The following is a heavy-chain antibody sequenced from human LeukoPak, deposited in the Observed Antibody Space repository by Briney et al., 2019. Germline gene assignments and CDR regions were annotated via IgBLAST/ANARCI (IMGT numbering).Heavy chain of an antibody. V-gene: IGHV1-18*01. D-gene: IGHD3-3*01. J-gene: IGHJ1*01. CDR1: GYTFKTFG. CDR3: ATGFLQWLRILEH. CDR2: ISTYNGNT. Sequence: ASVKVSCKASGYTFKTFGITWVRQAPGQGLEWMGWISTYNGNTNYGQKFQGRVTVTADTSANTAYMEMRSLRSDDTAVYYCATGFLQWLRILEHWGQGTLVTVSS.